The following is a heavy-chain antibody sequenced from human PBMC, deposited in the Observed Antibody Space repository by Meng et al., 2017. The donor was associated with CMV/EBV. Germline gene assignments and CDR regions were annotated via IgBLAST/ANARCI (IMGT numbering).Heavy chain of an antibody. Sequence: GESLKISCAASGFTFSSYAMSWVRQAPGKGLEWVSVIYSGGSTYYADSVKGRFTISRDNSKNTLYLQMNSLRAEDTAVYYCAREGEGRYCSSTSCYFHYWGQGTLVTVSS. D-gene: IGHD2-2*01. J-gene: IGHJ4*02. CDR3: AREGEGRYCSSTSCYFHY. CDR1: GFTFSSYA. CDR2: IYSGGST. V-gene: IGHV3-66*02.